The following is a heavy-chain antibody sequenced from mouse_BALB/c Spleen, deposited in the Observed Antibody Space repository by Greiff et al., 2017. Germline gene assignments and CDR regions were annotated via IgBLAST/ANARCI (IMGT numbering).Heavy chain of an antibody. D-gene: IGHD1-1*01. CDR2: IWSGGST. CDR1: GFSLTSYG. J-gene: IGHJ4*01. CDR3: VRNSAPYGRNAMDY. Sequence: QVQLKQSGPGLVQPSQSLSITCTVSGFSLTSYGVHWVRQSPGKGLEWLGVIWSGGSTDYNAAFISRLSISKDNSKSQVFFKMNSLQADDTAIYYCVRNSAPYGRNAMDYWGQGTSVTVSS. V-gene: IGHV2-2-2*01.